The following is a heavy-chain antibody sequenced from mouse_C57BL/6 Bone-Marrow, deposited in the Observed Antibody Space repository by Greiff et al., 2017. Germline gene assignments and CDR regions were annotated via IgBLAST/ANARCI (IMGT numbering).Heavy chain of an antibody. CDR1: GYTFTSYW. CDR2: IDPSDSYT. J-gene: IGHJ3*01. CDR3: ARCTTVVAKFAY. D-gene: IGHD1-1*01. V-gene: IGHV1-59*01. Sequence: QVQLQQPGAELVRPGTSVKLSCKASGYTFTSYWMHWVKQRPGQGLEWIGVIDPSDSYTNYNQKFKGKATLTVDTSSSTAYMQLSSLTSEDSAVYYCARCTTVVAKFAYWGQGTLVTVSA.